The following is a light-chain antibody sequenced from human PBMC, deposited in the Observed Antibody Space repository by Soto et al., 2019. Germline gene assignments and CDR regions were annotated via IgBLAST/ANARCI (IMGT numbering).Light chain of an antibody. CDR2: SNN. CDR1: SSNIGSNY. V-gene: IGLV1-47*02. J-gene: IGLJ1*01. CDR3: AAWDDSLSGYV. Sequence: QSVLTQPPSASGTPGQRVTISCSGSSSNIGSNYVYWYKQLPGTAPKLLIYSNNQRPSGVPDRFSGSKSGTSASLAISGLLSEDEADYYCAAWDDSLSGYVFGTGTKLTVL.